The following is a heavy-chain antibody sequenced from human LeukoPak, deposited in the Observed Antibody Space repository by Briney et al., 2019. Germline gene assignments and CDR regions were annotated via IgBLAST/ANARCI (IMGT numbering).Heavy chain of an antibody. Sequence: SETLSLTCTVSGGSISTTSYYWGWIRQPPGKGLECIGNIYYSGSTYYNPSLKSRVTISVDTSKNQFSLKLTSVTAADTAVYYCAGGYSYGYYYYYMDVWGKGTTVTVSS. CDR2: IYYSGST. CDR3: AGGYSYGYYYYYMDV. J-gene: IGHJ6*03. D-gene: IGHD5-18*01. CDR1: GGSISTTSYY. V-gene: IGHV4-39*07.